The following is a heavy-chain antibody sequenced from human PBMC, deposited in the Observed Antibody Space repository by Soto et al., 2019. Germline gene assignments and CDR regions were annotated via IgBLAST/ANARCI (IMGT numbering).Heavy chain of an antibody. V-gene: IGHV1-24*01. D-gene: IGHD6-13*01. Sequence: RASVKVSCKVSGYTLTELSMHWVRQAPGEGLEWMGGFDPEDGETIYAQKFQGRVTMTEGTSTDTAYMELSSLRSEDTAVYYCATANRWSSSWYYFDYWGQGTLVTVSS. CDR1: GYTLTELS. CDR3: ATANRWSSSWYYFDY. J-gene: IGHJ4*02. CDR2: FDPEDGET.